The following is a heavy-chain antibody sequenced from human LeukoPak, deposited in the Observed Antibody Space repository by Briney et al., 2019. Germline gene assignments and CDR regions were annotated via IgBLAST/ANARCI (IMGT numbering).Heavy chain of an antibody. CDR3: ARDPRGDYDFWSGYYIWDFYYYYGMDV. CDR1: GFTFSSYS. D-gene: IGHD3-3*01. CDR2: ISSSSSTI. J-gene: IGHJ6*02. Sequence: GGSLRLSCAASGFTFSSYSMNWVRRAPGKGLEWVSYISSSSSTIDYADSVKGRFTISRDNAKNSLYLQMNSLRAEDTAVYYCARDPRGDYDFWSGYYIWDFYYYYGMDVWGQGTTVTVSS. V-gene: IGHV3-48*01.